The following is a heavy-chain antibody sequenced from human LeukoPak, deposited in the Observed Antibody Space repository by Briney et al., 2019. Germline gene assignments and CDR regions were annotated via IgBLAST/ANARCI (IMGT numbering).Heavy chain of an antibody. CDR1: GGTFSSYT. CDR3: AREGSSSLVWDFYYGMDV. Sequence: GASVKVSCKASGGTFSSYTISWVRQAPGQGLEWMGRIIPILGIANYAQKFQGRVTITADESTSTAYMELSSLRSEDTAVYYCAREGSSSLVWDFYYGMDVWGQGTTVTVSS. CDR2: IIPILGIA. J-gene: IGHJ6*02. V-gene: IGHV1-69*04. D-gene: IGHD6-6*01.